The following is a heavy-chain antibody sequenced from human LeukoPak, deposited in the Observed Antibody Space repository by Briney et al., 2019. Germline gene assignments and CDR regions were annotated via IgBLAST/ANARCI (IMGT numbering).Heavy chain of an antibody. CDR2: SSAYKGNT. V-gene: IGHV1-18*04. D-gene: IGHD3-10*01. CDR3: ARDSGYFYGSGVPRGPFEY. CDR1: GYTFTGYY. J-gene: IGHJ4*02. Sequence: ASVKVSCKASGYTFTGYYMHWVRQAPGQGLEWVGWSSAYKGNTNYTQKFQGRVTMTADTSTGTAYMELRSLISDDTAVYYCARDSGYFYGSGVPRGPFEYWGQGTLVTVTS.